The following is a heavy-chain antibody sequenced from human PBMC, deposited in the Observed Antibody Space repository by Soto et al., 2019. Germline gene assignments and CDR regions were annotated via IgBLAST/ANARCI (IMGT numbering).Heavy chain of an antibody. CDR3: VRCYCSLGSCYACWHFDL. CDR2: ISASTRNT. V-gene: IGHV1-18*01. D-gene: IGHD2-15*01. J-gene: IGHJ2*01. Sequence: QVQLVQSGGEVKKPGASVKVSCQASGYTFRDYAISWVRQAPGQGLEWMGWISASTRNTDQAQNFQGRVIMTLDTSTNTAYMELRSLRSDDTAVYYCVRCYCSLGSCYACWHFDLWGRGTLVIVSS. CDR1: GYTFRDYA.